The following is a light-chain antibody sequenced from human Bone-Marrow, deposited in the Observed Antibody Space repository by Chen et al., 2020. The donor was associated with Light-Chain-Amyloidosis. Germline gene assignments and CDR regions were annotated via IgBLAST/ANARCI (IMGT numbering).Light chain of an antibody. CDR2: DAS. CDR3: QQFNSYPPGLT. Sequence: AIQLTQSPSSLSASVGDRVTITCRASQGISSALAWYQQKPGKAPKLLIYDASSLECGVPSRFSGSGSGTDFTLTISSLQPEDFATYYCQQFNSYPPGLTFGGGTKVEIK. J-gene: IGKJ4*01. CDR1: QGISSA. V-gene: IGKV1-13*02.